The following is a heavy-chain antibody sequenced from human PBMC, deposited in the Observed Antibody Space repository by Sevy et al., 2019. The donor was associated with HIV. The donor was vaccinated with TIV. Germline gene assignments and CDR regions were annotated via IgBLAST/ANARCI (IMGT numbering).Heavy chain of an antibody. Sequence: SETLSLTCTVSGDSISSSYWSWIRQPPGKGLEWIGYIYYSGITNYNPSLKSRVTISRDKSKNQFSLKLSSVTAADTAVYYCARGSQYYYYAMDVWGQGTTVTVSS. J-gene: IGHJ6*02. CDR1: GDSISSSY. CDR3: ARGSQYYYYAMDV. V-gene: IGHV4-59*01. CDR2: IYYSGIT.